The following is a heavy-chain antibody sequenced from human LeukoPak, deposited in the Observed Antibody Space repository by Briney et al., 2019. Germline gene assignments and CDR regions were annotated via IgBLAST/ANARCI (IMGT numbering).Heavy chain of an antibody. CDR3: ARGGLLYSSGWYYFDY. V-gene: IGHV1-2*04. CDR2: INPNSGGT. J-gene: IGHJ4*02. CDR1: GYTFTGYY. D-gene: IGHD6-19*01. Sequence: ASLKVSCKASGYTFTGYYMHWVRQAPGQGLEWMGWINPNSGGTNYAQKFQGWVTMSRDTSISTAYMELSRLRSDDTAVYYCARGGLLYSSGWYYFDYWGQGTLVTVSS.